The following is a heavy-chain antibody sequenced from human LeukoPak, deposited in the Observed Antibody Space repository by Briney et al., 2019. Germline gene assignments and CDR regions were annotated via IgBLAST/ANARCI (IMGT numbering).Heavy chain of an antibody. CDR1: GFTFSSYW. CDR3: ARDSSSSWYFFTFWFDP. J-gene: IGHJ5*02. CDR2: IKQDGSEK. Sequence: PGGSLRLSCAASGFTFSSYWMSWVRQAPGKGLEWVANIKQDGSEKYYVDSVKGRFTISRDNAKNSLYLQMNSLRAEDTAVYYCARDSSSSWYFFTFWFDPWGQGTLVTVSS. V-gene: IGHV3-7*01. D-gene: IGHD6-13*01.